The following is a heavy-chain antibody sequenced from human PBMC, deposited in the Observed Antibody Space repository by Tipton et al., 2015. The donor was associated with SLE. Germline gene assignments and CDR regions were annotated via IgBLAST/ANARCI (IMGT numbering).Heavy chain of an antibody. V-gene: IGHV4-39*07. CDR3: ARAMGGAIMDANY. J-gene: IGHJ4*02. CDR2: IFHSGAT. D-gene: IGHD3-16*01. Sequence: TLSRTCTVSAASISITSDYWGWIRQPPGKGLEWIGNIFHSGATYYNPSLQSRVTISVDTSKNHFSLELTSVTAADTAVYYCARAMGGAIMDANYWGQGTLVTVS. CDR1: AASISITSDY.